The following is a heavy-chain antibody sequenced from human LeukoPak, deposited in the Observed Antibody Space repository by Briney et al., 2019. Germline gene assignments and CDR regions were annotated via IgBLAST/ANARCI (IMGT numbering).Heavy chain of an antibody. CDR1: GGSFNGYY. CDR3: ARQKLSYYFDY. D-gene: IGHD1-1*01. V-gene: IGHV4-34*12. J-gene: IGHJ4*02. CDR2: IIHSGRT. Sequence: SETLSLTCAVYGGSFNGYYWSWIRQPPGKGLEWIGEIIHSGRTSYNPSLKGRVTISIDTFKHQFSLKLSSVTAADTAVYYCARQKLSYYFDYWGQGTLVTVSS.